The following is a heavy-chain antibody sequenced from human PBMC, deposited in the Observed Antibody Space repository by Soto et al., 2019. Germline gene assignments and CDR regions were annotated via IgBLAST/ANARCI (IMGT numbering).Heavy chain of an antibody. CDR1: GGSFSGYY. V-gene: IGHV4-34*01. CDR2: INQSGST. D-gene: IGHD6-13*01. Sequence: QVQLQQWGAGLLKPSETLSLTCAVYGGSFSGYYWSWIRQPPGKGLEWIGEINQSGSTNYNPSLKSRVTISVDTSTNQFSLKLSSVTAADTAVYYWARTYSSSWSPFDYWGQGTLVTVSS. CDR3: ARTYSSSWSPFDY. J-gene: IGHJ4*02.